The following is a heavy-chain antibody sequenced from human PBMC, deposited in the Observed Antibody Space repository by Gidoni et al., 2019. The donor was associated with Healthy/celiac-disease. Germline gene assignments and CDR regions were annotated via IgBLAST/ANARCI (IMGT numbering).Heavy chain of an antibody. D-gene: IGHD3-22*01. V-gene: IGHV3-48*02. Sequence: EVQLVESGGGLVQPGGSLRLSCAASGFTFISYSLNWVRQAPGKGLEWVSYISSSSSTIYYADSVKGRFTISRDNAKNSLYLQMNSLRDEDTAVYYCARATYYYDSSGYRDAFDIWGQGTMVTVSS. CDR2: ISSSSSTI. CDR1: GFTFISYS. J-gene: IGHJ3*02. CDR3: ARATYYYDSSGYRDAFDI.